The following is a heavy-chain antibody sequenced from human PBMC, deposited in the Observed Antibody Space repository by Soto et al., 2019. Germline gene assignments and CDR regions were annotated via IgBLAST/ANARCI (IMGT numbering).Heavy chain of an antibody. CDR2: ISGSGGRS. CDR3: AKGARRSFATEYYFDL. CDR1: GFTVSSYA. J-gene: IGHJ4*02. Sequence: FLRRACAPSGFTVSSYAMSLVPQAPGKGLEWVVAISGSGGRSYYADSVKGRFNMSRDTSKNTLYLQMNSLRDEDPAVYYCAKGARRSFATEYYFDLWGQGILVIVS. V-gene: IGHV3-23*01. D-gene: IGHD3-10*01.